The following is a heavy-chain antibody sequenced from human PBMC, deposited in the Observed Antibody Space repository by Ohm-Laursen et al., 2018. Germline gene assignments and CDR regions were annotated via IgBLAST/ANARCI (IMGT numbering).Heavy chain of an antibody. J-gene: IGHJ6*02. Sequence: SLRLSCAASGFTLGRYWMNWVRQAPGKGLEWVSHVSGSGYTKYYGDSVKGRFTISRDNAENSLYLQMNSLRVDDTAVYYCAREQFDYNVPLPRGGMDVWGQGTTVTVSS. CDR1: GFTLGRYW. CDR3: AREQFDYNVPLPRGGMDV. D-gene: IGHD4/OR15-4a*01. CDR2: VSGSGYTK. V-gene: IGHV3-48*01.